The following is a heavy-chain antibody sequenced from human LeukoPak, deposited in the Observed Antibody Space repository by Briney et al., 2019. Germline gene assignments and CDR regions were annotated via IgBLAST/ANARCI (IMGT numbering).Heavy chain of an antibody. CDR3: ARRDDYGDYVAFDI. Sequence: GESLQISCKGSGYSFTSYWIGWVRQPPGKGLEWMGIIYPGDSDTRYSPSFQGQVTISADKSISPAYLQWSSLKASDTAMYYCARRDDYGDYVAFDIWGQGTMVTVSS. CDR2: IYPGDSDT. D-gene: IGHD4-17*01. J-gene: IGHJ3*02. V-gene: IGHV5-51*01. CDR1: GYSFTSYW.